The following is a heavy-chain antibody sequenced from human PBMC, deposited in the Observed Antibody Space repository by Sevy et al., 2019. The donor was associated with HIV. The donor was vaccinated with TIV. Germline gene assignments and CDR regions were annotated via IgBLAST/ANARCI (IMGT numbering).Heavy chain of an antibody. CDR3: ARLMPGDNWFDP. CDR1: SDSMNTYY. V-gene: IGHV4-59*01. J-gene: IGHJ5*02. CDR2: IRYSGST. D-gene: IGHD2-2*01. Sequence: SETLSLTCTVTSDSMNTYYWAWIRQPPGKSLEWVGYIRYSGSTGYSSSLKSRVTMALDKSKNEVSQRLSSVTAADTAVYYCARLMPGDNWFDPWGHGRLVTVSS.